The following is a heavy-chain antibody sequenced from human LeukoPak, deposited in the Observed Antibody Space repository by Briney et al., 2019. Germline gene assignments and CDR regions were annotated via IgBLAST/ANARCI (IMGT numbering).Heavy chain of an antibody. CDR3: ARGGIAAAVCDY. Sequence: TGGSLRLSCAASGFTFSSYEMNWVRQAPGKGLEWVSYISSSGSTIYYADSVKGRFTISRDNAKNSLYLQMNSLTAEDTAVYYCARGGIAAAVCDYWGQGTLVTVPS. CDR2: ISSSGSTI. D-gene: IGHD6-13*01. CDR1: GFTFSSYE. V-gene: IGHV3-48*03. J-gene: IGHJ4*02.